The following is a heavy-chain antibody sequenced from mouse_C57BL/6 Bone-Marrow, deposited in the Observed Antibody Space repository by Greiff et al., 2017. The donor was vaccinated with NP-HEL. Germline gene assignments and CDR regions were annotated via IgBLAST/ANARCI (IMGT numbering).Heavy chain of an antibody. CDR3: ASLLGYGSSYYAMDY. D-gene: IGHD1-1*01. CDR1: GFTFSDYG. CDR2: ISSGSSTI. Sequence: DVQLVESGGGLVKPGGSLKLSCAASGFTFSDYGMHWVRQAPEKGLEWVAYISSGSSTIYYADTVKGRFTISRDNAKNTLFLQMTSLRSEDTAMYYCASLLGYGSSYYAMDYWGQGTSVTVSS. V-gene: IGHV5-17*01. J-gene: IGHJ4*01.